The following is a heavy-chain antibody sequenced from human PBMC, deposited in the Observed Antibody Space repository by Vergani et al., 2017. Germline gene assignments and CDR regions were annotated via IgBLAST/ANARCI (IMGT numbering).Heavy chain of an antibody. CDR3: AREWGRLLWFGGYYYGMDV. V-gene: IGHV1-18*01. CDR1: SHTFQTYG. CDR2: IRPYTGHT. Sequence: QVQLVQSGAELKKPGASVSVSCKGSSHTFQTYGISWVRQAPGKGLEWMAWIRPYTGHTIYAQKFQDRVTMTADTSTNTAYMELRSLRSDDTAVYYCAREWGRLLWFGGYYYGMDVWGQGTTVTVSS. J-gene: IGHJ6*02. D-gene: IGHD3-10*01.